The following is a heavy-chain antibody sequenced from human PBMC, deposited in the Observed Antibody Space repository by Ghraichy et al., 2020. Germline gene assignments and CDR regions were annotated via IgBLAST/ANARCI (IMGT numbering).Heavy chain of an antibody. V-gene: IGHV3-23*01. CDR1: GFTFSSSA. J-gene: IGHJ4*02. CDR2: IRVNGDIT. D-gene: IGHD6-13*01. CDR3: AKDHRYGSS. Sequence: GGSLSLSCAASGFTFSSSAMTWVRQAPGKGLEGVSSIRVNGDITYYADSVKGRFTISRDNSKNTLYLQMNSLRAEDTAVYYCAKDHRYGSSWGQGTLVTVSS.